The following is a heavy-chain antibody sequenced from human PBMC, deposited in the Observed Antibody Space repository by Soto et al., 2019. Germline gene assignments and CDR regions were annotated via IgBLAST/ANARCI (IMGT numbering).Heavy chain of an antibody. CDR1: SGSIRGYY. CDR3: ARCMSVKTVTGGEYFDY. J-gene: IGHJ4*02. V-gene: IGHV4-59*01. CDR2: MYYNGSP. Sequence: PSETLSLTCTVSSGSIRGYYWGWIRQPPGKGLEWIGYMYYNGSPSYNPSLKSRGTMSVDKSKNQFSLKLSSVTAADTAVYYCARCMSVKTVTGGEYFDYWGQGTLVTVSS. D-gene: IGHD4-17*01.